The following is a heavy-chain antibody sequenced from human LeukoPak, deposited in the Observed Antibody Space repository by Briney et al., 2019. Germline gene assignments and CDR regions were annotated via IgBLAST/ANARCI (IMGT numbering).Heavy chain of an antibody. Sequence: SQTLSLTCTVSGGSISSGSCYWSWIRQPAGKGLEWIGRIYTSGSTNYNPSLKSRVTISVDTSKNQFSLKLSSVTAADTAVYYCAREQVVPAAMGYYYYMDVWGKGTTVTVSS. V-gene: IGHV4-61*02. CDR2: IYTSGST. J-gene: IGHJ6*03. D-gene: IGHD2-2*01. CDR1: GGSISSGSCY. CDR3: AREQVVPAAMGYYYYMDV.